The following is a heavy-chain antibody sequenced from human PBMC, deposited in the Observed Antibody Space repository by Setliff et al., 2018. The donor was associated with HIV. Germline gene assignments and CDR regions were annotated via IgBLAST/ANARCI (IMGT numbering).Heavy chain of an antibody. D-gene: IGHD6-19*01. CDR2: INTNTGNP. Sequence: ASVKVSCKASGYTFTSYAMNWVRQAPGQGLEWMGWINTNTGNPTYAQGFTGRFVFSLDTSVSTAYLQISSLKAEDTAVYYCARVGSSGWRYYYYGVDVWGQGTTVTVSS. CDR3: ARVGSSGWRYYYYGVDV. J-gene: IGHJ6*02. V-gene: IGHV7-4-1*02. CDR1: GYTFTSYA.